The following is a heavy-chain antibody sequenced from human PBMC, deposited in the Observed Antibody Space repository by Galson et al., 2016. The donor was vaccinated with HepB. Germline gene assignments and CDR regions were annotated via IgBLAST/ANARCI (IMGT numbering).Heavy chain of an antibody. CDR2: ISYDGSNR. Sequence: SLRLSYAASGFIFSSYGMHWVRQAPGKGLEWVAVISYDGSNRYYADSVKGRFTISRDNSKNTLYPQMNNLRPEDTAVYYCAKDYAVAARPPDYWGQGTMVTVSS. D-gene: IGHD6-6*01. CDR3: AKDYAVAARPPDY. V-gene: IGHV3-30*18. J-gene: IGHJ3*01. CDR1: GFIFSSYG.